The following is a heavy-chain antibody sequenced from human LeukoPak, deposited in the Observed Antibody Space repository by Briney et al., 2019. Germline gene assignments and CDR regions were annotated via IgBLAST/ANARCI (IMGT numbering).Heavy chain of an antibody. V-gene: IGHV4-39*07. Sequence: PSETLSLTCTVSGGSISSGGYYWDWIRQPPGKGLEWIGSISYDGSTYYKPSLKSRVTISLDMSKNQFSLKVTSVTAADTAVYFCARDRSKGNSFFDYWGQGTLVTVSS. CDR2: ISYDGST. J-gene: IGHJ4*02. D-gene: IGHD5-12*01. CDR1: GGSISSGGYY. CDR3: ARDRSKGNSFFDY.